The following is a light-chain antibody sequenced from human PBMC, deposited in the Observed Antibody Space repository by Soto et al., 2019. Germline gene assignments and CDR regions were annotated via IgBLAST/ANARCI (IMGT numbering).Light chain of an antibody. CDR1: QGISSW. J-gene: IGKJ4*01. V-gene: IGKV1D-12*01. CDR2: AAS. Sequence: DLQMTQSPSSVSASVGDRVTITCRASQGISSWLAWYQQKPGKAPNLLIYAASSLQSGVPSRFSGSGSGTDFTLTITGLQPEDVGNYFCQQVNSFPLTFGGGTKVEIK. CDR3: QQVNSFPLT.